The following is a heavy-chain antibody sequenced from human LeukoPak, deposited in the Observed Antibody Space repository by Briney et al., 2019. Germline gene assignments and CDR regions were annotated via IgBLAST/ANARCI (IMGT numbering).Heavy chain of an antibody. V-gene: IGHV5-51*01. CDR3: ARLRRGVILVYYYYYMDV. CDR1: GYSFTSYW. Sequence: GESLKISRKGSGYSFTSYWIGWVRQMPGKGLEWMGIIYPGDSDTRYSPSFQGQVTISADKSISTAYLQWSSLKASDTAMYYCARLRRGVILVYYYYYMDVWGKGTTVTVSS. J-gene: IGHJ6*03. D-gene: IGHD3-10*01. CDR2: IYPGDSDT.